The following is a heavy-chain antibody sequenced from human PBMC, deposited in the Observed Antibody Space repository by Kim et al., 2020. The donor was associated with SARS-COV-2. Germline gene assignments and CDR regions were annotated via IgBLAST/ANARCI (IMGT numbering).Heavy chain of an antibody. J-gene: IGHJ3*02. V-gene: IGHV1-46*01. CDR3: ARDICKGGWCAFDI. D-gene: IGHD6-19*01. Sequence: QVQGRVTMTRDTSTSTVYMELSSLRSEDTAMYYCARDICKGGWCAFDIWGQGTMVTVSS.